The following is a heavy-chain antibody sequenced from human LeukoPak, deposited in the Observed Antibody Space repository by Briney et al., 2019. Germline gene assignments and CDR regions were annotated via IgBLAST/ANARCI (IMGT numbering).Heavy chain of an antibody. V-gene: IGHV3-21*01. CDR3: ARDMGATYYYYYYMDV. Sequence: GGSLRLSCAASGFTFSSYSMNWVRQAPGKGLEWVSSISSSSSYIYYADSVKGRFTISRDNAKNSLYLQMNSLRAEDTAVYYCARDMGATYYYYYYMDVWGKGTTVTVSS. J-gene: IGHJ6*03. D-gene: IGHD1-26*01. CDR2: ISSSSSYI. CDR1: GFTFSSYS.